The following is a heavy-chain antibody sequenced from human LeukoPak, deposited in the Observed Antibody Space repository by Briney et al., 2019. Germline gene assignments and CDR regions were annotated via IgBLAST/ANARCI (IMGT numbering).Heavy chain of an antibody. CDR1: GGSISSGGYY. J-gene: IGHJ5*02. Sequence: KPSETLSLTCTVSGGSISSGGYYWSWIRQHPGKGLEWSGYIYYSGSTYYNPSLKSRVTISVDTSKNQFSLKLSSVTAADTAVYYCASIVYSSRSLDPWGQGTLVTVSS. CDR2: IYYSGST. V-gene: IGHV4-31*03. CDR3: ASIVYSSRSLDP. D-gene: IGHD6-13*01.